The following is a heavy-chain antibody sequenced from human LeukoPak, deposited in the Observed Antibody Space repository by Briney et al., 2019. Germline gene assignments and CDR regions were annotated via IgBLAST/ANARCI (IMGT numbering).Heavy chain of an antibody. CDR2: ISSSGSTI. CDR3: ARQYSSSSGLRASDY. Sequence: PGGSLRLSCAASGFTFSSYEMNWVRQAPGKGLEWVSYISSSGSTIFYADSVKGRFTISRDNAKNSLYLQMNSLRAEDTAVYYCARQYSSSSGLRASDYWGQGTLVTVSS. CDR1: GFTFSSYE. J-gene: IGHJ4*02. D-gene: IGHD6-6*01. V-gene: IGHV3-48*03.